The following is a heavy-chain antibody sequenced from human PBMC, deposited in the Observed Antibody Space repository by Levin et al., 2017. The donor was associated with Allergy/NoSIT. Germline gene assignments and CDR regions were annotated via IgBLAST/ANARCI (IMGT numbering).Heavy chain of an antibody. V-gene: IGHV3-30-3*01. CDR2: ISYDGSNK. CDR1: GFTFSSYA. D-gene: IGHD1-26*01. Sequence: GGSLRLSCAASGFTFSSYAMHWVRQAPGKGLEWVAVISYDGSNKYYADSVKGRFTISRDNSKNTLYLQMNSLRAEDTAVYYCARDRAVGATRSYYYYGMDVWGQGTTVTVSS. CDR3: ARDRAVGATRSYYYYGMDV. J-gene: IGHJ6*02.